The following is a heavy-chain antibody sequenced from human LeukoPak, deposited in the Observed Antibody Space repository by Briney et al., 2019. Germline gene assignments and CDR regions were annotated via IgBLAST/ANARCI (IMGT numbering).Heavy chain of an antibody. J-gene: IGHJ5*02. V-gene: IGHV4-4*07. Sequence: SETLSLTCTVSGGSISSYYWSWIRQPAGRGLEWIGRIYTSGSTNYNPSLKSRVTISVDTSKNQFSLKLSSVTAADTAVYYCARDRYDFWSGYTNWFDPWGQGTLVTVSS. CDR3: ARDRYDFWSGYTNWFDP. CDR2: IYTSGST. D-gene: IGHD3-3*01. CDR1: GGSISSYY.